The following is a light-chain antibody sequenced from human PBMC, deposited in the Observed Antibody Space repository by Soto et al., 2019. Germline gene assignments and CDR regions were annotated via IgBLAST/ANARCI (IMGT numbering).Light chain of an antibody. J-gene: IGKJ2*01. CDR2: DAS. CDR3: QQYNNYPYT. Sequence: DIQMTQSPSTLSASVGDRVTITCRAGQSISSWLAWYQQKPGKAPKLLIYDASTLESGVPSRFSGSGSGTEFTLTISSLQPDDFATYYCQQYNNYPYTFGQVTKLEIK. V-gene: IGKV1-5*01. CDR1: QSISSW.